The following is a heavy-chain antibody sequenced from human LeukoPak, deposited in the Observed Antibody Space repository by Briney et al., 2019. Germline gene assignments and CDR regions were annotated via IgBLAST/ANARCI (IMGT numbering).Heavy chain of an antibody. CDR1: GFTFSSYW. D-gene: IGHD3-22*01. V-gene: IGHV3-74*01. CDR2: INSDGSST. J-gene: IGHJ4*02. CDR3: ARDRRYYYDSSGYYPNYFDY. Sequence: GGSLRLSCAASGFTFSSYWMHWVRQAPGKGLVWVSRINSDGSSTSYADSVKGRFTISRDNAKNTLYLQMNSLRAEDTALYYCARDRRYYYDSSGYYPNYFDYWGQGTLVTVSS.